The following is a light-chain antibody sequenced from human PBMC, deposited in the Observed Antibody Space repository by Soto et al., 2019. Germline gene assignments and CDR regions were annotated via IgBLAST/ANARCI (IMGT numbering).Light chain of an antibody. J-gene: IGKJ1*01. CDR3: QQYNDNWT. V-gene: IGKV1-5*03. Sequence: DTQMTQSPSTLSASVGDRVTITCRASQSISSWLAWYQQKPGTAPNLLIYKASTLQSGVPSRFSGSGSGTEFTLTISSLQRDDSATYYCQQYNDNWTFGQGTKVEIK. CDR1: QSISSW. CDR2: KAS.